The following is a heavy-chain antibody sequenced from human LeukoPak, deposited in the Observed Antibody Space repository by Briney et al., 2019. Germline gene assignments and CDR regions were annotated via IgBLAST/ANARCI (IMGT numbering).Heavy chain of an antibody. CDR1: GFTFSSYS. Sequence: GGSLRLSCAASGFTFSSYSMKWVRQAPGKGLEWVSSISSSSSYIYYADSVKGRFTISRDNAKNSLYLQMNSLRAEDTAVYYCARDFKQLWFTWGQGTLVTVSS. CDR2: ISSSSSYI. J-gene: IGHJ5*02. V-gene: IGHV3-21*01. D-gene: IGHD5-18*01. CDR3: ARDFKQLWFT.